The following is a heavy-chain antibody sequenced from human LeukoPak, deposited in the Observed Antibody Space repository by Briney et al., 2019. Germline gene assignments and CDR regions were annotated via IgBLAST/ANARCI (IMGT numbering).Heavy chain of an antibody. CDR1: GDSISSYY. J-gene: IGHJ4*02. D-gene: IGHD3-10*01. CDR2: IYYSGST. Sequence: SETLSLTCTVSGDSISSYYWSWLRQPPGEGLEWIGYIYYSGSTSYNPSLESRVTMSIDTSKNQFSLKLTSVTAADTAVYYCARDSGYGSATCWGQGTLVTVSS. CDR3: ARDSGYGSATC. V-gene: IGHV4-59*01.